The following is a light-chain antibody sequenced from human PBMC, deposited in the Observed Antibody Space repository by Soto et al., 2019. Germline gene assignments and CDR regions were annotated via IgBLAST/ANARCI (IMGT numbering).Light chain of an antibody. CDR2: ASS. J-gene: IGKJ4*01. CDR3: XXSYSIPFT. CDR1: QXXXXX. Sequence: DIQMTQSPSSLSASVGDRVTITCRTXQXXXXXLNWYQLKPGKAPKLLIYASSYLQSGVPSRFXXXGXVXXXXXXXXXXXXEDFAIYYCXXSYSIPFTFGGGTKVEIK. V-gene: IGKV1-39*01.